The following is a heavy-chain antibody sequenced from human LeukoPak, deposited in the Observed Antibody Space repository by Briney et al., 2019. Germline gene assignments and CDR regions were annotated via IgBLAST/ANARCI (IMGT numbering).Heavy chain of an antibody. V-gene: IGHV1-2*02. CDR2: INPNSGGT. J-gene: IGHJ4*02. CDR3: ARVIDGQLWVYPYFDY. Sequence: ASVKVSCKASGYTFTGYYMHWVRQAPGQGLEWMGWINPNSGGTNYAQKFQGRVTMTRDTSISTAYMELSRLRSDDTAVYYCARVIDGQLWVYPYFDYWGQGTLVTVSS. D-gene: IGHD5-18*01. CDR1: GYTFTGYY.